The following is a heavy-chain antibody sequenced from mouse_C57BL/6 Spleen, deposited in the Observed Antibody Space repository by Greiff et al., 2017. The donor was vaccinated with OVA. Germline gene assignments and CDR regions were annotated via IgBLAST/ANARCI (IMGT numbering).Heavy chain of an antibody. CDR2: ISYDGSN. D-gene: IGHD2-3*01. Sequence: EVKLMESGPGLVKPSQSLSLTCSVTGYSITSGYYWNWIRQFPGNKLEWMGYISYDGSNNYNPSLKNRISITRDTSKNQFFLKLNSVTTEDTATYYCARYDGYSSFDYWGQGTTLTVSS. CDR1: GYSITSGYY. V-gene: IGHV3-6*01. J-gene: IGHJ2*01. CDR3: ARYDGYSSFDY.